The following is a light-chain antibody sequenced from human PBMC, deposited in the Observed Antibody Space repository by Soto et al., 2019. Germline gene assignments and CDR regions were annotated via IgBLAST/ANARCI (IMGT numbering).Light chain of an antibody. Sequence: QSVLTQPASVSGSPGQSITISCTGTSNDVGGYNYVSWYQHHPGEAPKVMIYDVGDRPSGVSNRFSGSKSGNTASLTISGLQAEDEADYYCCSFTSSNLYVFGTGTKVTVL. V-gene: IGLV2-14*03. J-gene: IGLJ1*01. CDR2: DVG. CDR1: SNDVGGYNY. CDR3: CSFTSSNLYV.